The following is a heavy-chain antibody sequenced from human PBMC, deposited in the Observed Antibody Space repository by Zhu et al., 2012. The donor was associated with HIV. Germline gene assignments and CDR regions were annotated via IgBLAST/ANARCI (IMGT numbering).Heavy chain of an antibody. CDR3: AKDLDYYGSGGEYYMDV. CDR1: GFTFNTYA. V-gene: IGHV3-23*01. Sequence: VQLLESGGGLVQPGGSLRLSCSASGFTFNTYAMNWVRQAPGKGLEWVSAISGDGGGTHYTETVKGPVHHLQRQFQEHTVSANEQPESEDTAVYFCAKDLDYYGSGGEYYMDVWARDTVSVSS. J-gene: IGHJ6*01. CDR2: ISGDGGGT. D-gene: IGHD3-10*01.